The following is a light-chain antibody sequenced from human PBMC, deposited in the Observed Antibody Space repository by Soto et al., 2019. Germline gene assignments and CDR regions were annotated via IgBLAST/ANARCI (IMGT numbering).Light chain of an antibody. V-gene: IGKV3D-15*01. CDR2: GAS. CDR1: QSVSGTY. CDR3: QQYSDWPPT. Sequence: EIVMAQSPATLSVSPGERATLSCRASQSVSGTYLAWYQHKPGQAPRLLISGASTRATGTPARFSGSGSGTEFTLTINTLQSEDFAVYSCQQYSDWPPTFGGGTKVEIK. J-gene: IGKJ4*01.